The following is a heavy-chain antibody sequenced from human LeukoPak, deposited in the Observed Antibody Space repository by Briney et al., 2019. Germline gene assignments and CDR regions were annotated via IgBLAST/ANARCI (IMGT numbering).Heavy chain of an antibody. Sequence: GQSLKISCKLSDTSSTDTRCAGGPQMPGKGLEWMGIIYPGDSDTRYSPSFQGQVTISADKSSSTAYLQWSSLKESDTAMYYCASRGALTTPDYGGQGTLVTVSS. J-gene: IGHJ4*02. D-gene: IGHD4/OR15-4a*01. V-gene: IGHV5-51*01. CDR3: ASRGALTTPDY. CDR1: DTSSTDT. CDR2: IYPGDSDT.